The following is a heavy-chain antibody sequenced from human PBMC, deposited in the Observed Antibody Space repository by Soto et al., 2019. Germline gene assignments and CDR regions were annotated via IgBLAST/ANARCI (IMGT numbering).Heavy chain of an antibody. CDR2: IYWDDDK. Sequence: QITLKESGPTLVKPTQTLTLTCTFSGFSLSNSGVGVRSIRQPPGKALDWLALIYWDDDKRYSPSPKSRLTITKDTSKNQSVLTMTYMDRVDTATNYSAQARYGDYLTYFDYWGQGTLVTVSS. CDR1: GFSLSNSGVG. V-gene: IGHV2-5*02. J-gene: IGHJ4*02. D-gene: IGHD4-17*01. CDR3: AQARYGDYLTYFDY.